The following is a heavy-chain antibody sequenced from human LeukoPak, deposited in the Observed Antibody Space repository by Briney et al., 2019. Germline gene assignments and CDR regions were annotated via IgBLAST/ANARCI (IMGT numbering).Heavy chain of an antibody. V-gene: IGHV1-2*02. Sequence: ASVKVSCKASGYTFTGYYMHWVRQAPGQGLEWMGWMNPNSGGTNYAQKFQGRVTMTRDTSISTAYMELGRLRSDDTAVYYCAREPTIVVGALGFDYWGQGTLVTVSS. D-gene: IGHD2-15*01. CDR2: MNPNSGGT. CDR1: GYTFTGYY. J-gene: IGHJ4*02. CDR3: AREPTIVVGALGFDY.